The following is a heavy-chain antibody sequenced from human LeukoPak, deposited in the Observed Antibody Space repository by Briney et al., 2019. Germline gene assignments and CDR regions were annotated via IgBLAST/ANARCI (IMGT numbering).Heavy chain of an antibody. CDR3: ARDGGAAAGY. D-gene: IGHD6-13*01. J-gene: IGHJ4*02. CDR1: GFTVSNNY. V-gene: IGHV3-66*01. CDR2: MYRGGST. Sequence: GGSLRLSCAASGFTVSNNYMSWVRQTPGEGLGWVSVMYRGGSTYYADSVQGRFTMSRDNSKTRLYLQMNSLRAEDTAVYYCARDGGAAAGYWGQGTLVTVSS.